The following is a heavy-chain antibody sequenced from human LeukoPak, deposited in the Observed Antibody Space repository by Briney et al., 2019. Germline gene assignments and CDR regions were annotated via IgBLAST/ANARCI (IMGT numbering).Heavy chain of an antibody. CDR3: ARRGLYGSSPFDP. V-gene: IGHV4-39*01. CDR2: IYYSGTT. CDR1: GGSISSSSFF. Sequence: SETLSLTCTVSGGSISSSSFFWGWIRHPPGKGLEWLGIIYYSGTTYYNPSLKSRLTISVDTSKNQFSLKLSSVTAADTAVYYCARRGLYGSSPFDPWGQGTLVTVSS. J-gene: IGHJ5*02. D-gene: IGHD2-2*01.